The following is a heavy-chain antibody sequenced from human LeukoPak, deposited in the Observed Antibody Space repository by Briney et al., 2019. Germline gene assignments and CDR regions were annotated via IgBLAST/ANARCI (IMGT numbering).Heavy chain of an antibody. D-gene: IGHD5-18*01. J-gene: IGHJ4*02. CDR2: ISGSGGST. CDR3: AKWSLDGYSLYYFDY. Sequence: GGSLRLSCVASGFTLRSYVMNWVRQTPGKGLEWVSAISGSGGSTYYADSVKGRFTISRDNSKNTLYLQMNSLRAEDTAVYYCAKWSLDGYSLYYFDYWGQGTLVTVSS. CDR1: GFTLRSYV. V-gene: IGHV3-23*01.